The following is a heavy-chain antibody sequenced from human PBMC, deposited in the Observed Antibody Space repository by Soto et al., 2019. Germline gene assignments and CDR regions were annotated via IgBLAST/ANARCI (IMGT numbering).Heavy chain of an antibody. CDR3: AKDATSSALGLLDN. V-gene: IGHV3-23*01. D-gene: IGHD6-6*01. CDR1: GFTFSAYA. J-gene: IGHJ4*02. Sequence: GGSLRLSCAASGFTFSAYAMTWVRQAPGKGPEWVSVVSGSGDTTYYADSVKGRFTISRDNSKNTLYLQMNSLRAEDTALYYCAKDATSSALGLLDNWGQGTLVTVSS. CDR2: VSGSGDTT.